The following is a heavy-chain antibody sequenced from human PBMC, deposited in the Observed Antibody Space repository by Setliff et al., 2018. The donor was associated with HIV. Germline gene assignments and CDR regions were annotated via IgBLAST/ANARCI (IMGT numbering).Heavy chain of an antibody. V-gene: IGHV5-51*01. CDR3: ARHGQYCSGTSCYTKY. CDR1: GYRFTDYW. D-gene: IGHD2-15*01. CDR2: FYPGDFDT. J-gene: IGHJ4*02. Sequence: GESLKISCKGYGYRFTDYWIGWVRQMPGKGLEWMGIFYPGDFDTRYSPSFEGQVTMSGDKSISTAYLQWSSLKASDTAMYYCARHGQYCSGTSCYTKYWGRGTLVTVSS.